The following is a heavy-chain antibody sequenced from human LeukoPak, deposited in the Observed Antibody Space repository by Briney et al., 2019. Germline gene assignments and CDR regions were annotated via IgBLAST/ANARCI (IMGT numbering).Heavy chain of an antibody. J-gene: IGHJ3*02. V-gene: IGHV1-2*04. CDR1: GYTFTGYY. CDR2: INPNSGGT. Sequence: ASVKVSCKASGYTFTGYYMHWVRQAPGQGLEWMGWINPNSGGTNYAQKFQGWVTMTRDTSISTAYMELSRLRSDDTAVYYCARSRLLSGGRAFDIWGQGTMVTVSS. D-gene: IGHD6-6*01. CDR3: ARSRLLSGGRAFDI.